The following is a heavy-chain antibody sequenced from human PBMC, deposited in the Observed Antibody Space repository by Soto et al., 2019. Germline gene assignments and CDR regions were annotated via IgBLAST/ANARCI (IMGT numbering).Heavy chain of an antibody. Sequence: GGSLRLSCAASGFTFSSYAMHWVRQAPGKGLEWVAVISYDGSNKYYADSVKGRFTISRDNSKNTLYLQMNSLRAEDTAVYYCARDKGMATIYYYYYGMDVWGQGTTVTVSS. D-gene: IGHD5-12*01. CDR2: ISYDGSNK. V-gene: IGHV3-30-3*01. J-gene: IGHJ6*02. CDR1: GFTFSSYA. CDR3: ARDKGMATIYYYYYGMDV.